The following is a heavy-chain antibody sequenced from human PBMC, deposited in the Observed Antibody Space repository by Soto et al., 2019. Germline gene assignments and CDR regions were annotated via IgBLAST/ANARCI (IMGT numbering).Heavy chain of an antibody. Sequence: PSEILSLTCTVSGGSISSYYWSWIRQPPGKGLEWIGYIYYSGSTNYNPSLKSRVTISVDTSKSQFSLKLSSVTAADTAVYYCARTGYYGMDVWGQGTTVTVSS. CDR3: ARTGYYGMDV. CDR1: GGSISSYY. V-gene: IGHV4-59*08. J-gene: IGHJ6*02. CDR2: IYYSGST.